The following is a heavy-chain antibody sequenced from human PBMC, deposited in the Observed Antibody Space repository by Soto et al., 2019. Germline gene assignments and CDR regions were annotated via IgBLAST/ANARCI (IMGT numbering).Heavy chain of an antibody. CDR2: FDPEDGET. J-gene: IGHJ5*02. CDR3: ATDCSGGSCYWGFDP. CDR1: GYTLTELS. V-gene: IGHV1-24*01. D-gene: IGHD2-15*01. Sequence: GASVKVSCKVSGYTLTELSMHWVRQAPGKGLEWMGGFDPEDGETIYAQKFQGRVTMTEDTSTDTAYMELSSLRSEDTAVYYCATDCSGGSCYWGFDPWGQGTLVTVSS.